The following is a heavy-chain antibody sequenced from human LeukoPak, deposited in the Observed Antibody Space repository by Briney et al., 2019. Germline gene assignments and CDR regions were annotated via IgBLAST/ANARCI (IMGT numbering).Heavy chain of an antibody. Sequence: PSETLSLTCTVSGGSISSYYWSWIRQPAGKGLEWIGRIYTSGSTNYNPSLKSRVTISVDKSNNQFSLKLSSVTAADTAVYYCAREGIAVAGSNYWGQGTPVTVSS. CDR2: IYTSGST. J-gene: IGHJ4*02. CDR1: GGSISSYY. D-gene: IGHD6-19*01. V-gene: IGHV4-4*07. CDR3: AREGIAVAGSNY.